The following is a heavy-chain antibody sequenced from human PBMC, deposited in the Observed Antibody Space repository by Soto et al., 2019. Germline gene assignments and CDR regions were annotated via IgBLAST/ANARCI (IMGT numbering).Heavy chain of an antibody. CDR2: ITSDTNTI. J-gene: IGHJ4*02. CDR1: GFTFSIYS. V-gene: IGHV3-48*02. CDR3: ARSVEGHFDY. Sequence: EVPLVESGGDLVQRGGSLRLSCAASGFTFSIYSMNWVRQAPGKGLEWFSYITSDTNTIKYADSVKGRFTISRDNAKNSVYLQMNSLRDEDTAVYYCARSVEGHFDYWGQGTVVTVSS. D-gene: IGHD6-19*01.